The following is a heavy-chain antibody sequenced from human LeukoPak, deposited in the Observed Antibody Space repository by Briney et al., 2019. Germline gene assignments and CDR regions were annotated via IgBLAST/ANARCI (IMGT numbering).Heavy chain of an antibody. CDR1: GGSISSGDYY. J-gene: IGHJ3*02. CDR2: IYYSGST. CDR3: ARDLPPLYSSSWSDAFDI. V-gene: IGHV4-30-4*08. Sequence: PSETLSLTCTVSGGSISSGDYYWSWIRQPPGTGLEWIGYIYYSGSTYYNPSLKSRVTISVDTSKNQFSLKLSSVTAADTAVYYCARDLPPLYSSSWSDAFDIWGQGTMVTVSS. D-gene: IGHD6-13*01.